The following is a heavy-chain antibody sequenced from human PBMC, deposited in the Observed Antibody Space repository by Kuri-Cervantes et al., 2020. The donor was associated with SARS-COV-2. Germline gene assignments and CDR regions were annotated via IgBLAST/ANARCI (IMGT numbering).Heavy chain of an antibody. J-gene: IGHJ6*03. CDR1: GFTFSSYA. CDR2: ISSSSSYI. D-gene: IGHD3-3*01. Sequence: GGSLRLSCAASGFTFSSYAMSWVRQAPGKGLEWVSSISSSSSYIYYADSVKGRFTISRDNSKNTLYLQMNSLRAEDTAAYYCARGTYYDFWSGYYREYYYYYMDVWGKGTTVTVSS. CDR3: ARGTYYDFWSGYYREYYYYYMDV. V-gene: IGHV3-21*01.